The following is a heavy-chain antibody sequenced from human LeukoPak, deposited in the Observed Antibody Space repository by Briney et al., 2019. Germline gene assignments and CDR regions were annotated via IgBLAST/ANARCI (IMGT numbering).Heavy chain of an antibody. Sequence: GRSLRLSCAASGFTFDDYAMHWVRQAPGKGLEWVSGISWNSGSIGYADSVKGRFTISRDNAKNSLYLQMNSLRAEDTALYYCAKGPPGSSGYPYYFDYWGQGTLVTVSS. CDR2: ISWNSGSI. J-gene: IGHJ4*02. D-gene: IGHD3-22*01. V-gene: IGHV3-9*01. CDR1: GFTFDDYA. CDR3: AKGPPGSSGYPYYFDY.